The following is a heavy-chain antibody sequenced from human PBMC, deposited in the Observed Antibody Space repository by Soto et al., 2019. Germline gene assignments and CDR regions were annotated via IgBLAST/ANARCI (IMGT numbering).Heavy chain of an antibody. Sequence: GASVKVSCKASGGTVSSYAISWVRQAPGQGLEWMGGIIPIFGTANYAQKFQGRVTMTTDTSTSTAYMELRSLRSDDTAVYYCARDLPIRRHVDYWGQGTLVTVSS. CDR2: IIPIFGTA. J-gene: IGHJ4*02. CDR1: GGTVSSYA. CDR3: ARDLPIRRHVDY. V-gene: IGHV1-69*05. D-gene: IGHD6-25*01.